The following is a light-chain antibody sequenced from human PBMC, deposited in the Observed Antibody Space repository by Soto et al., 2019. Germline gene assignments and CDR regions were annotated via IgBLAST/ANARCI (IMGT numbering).Light chain of an antibody. J-gene: IGKJ1*01. CDR2: GAY. CDR3: HQYNTGLRA. Sequence: TVMTQSPVTLSVSLGERATLSCRASQNVATNMAWYQQKPGQPPRLLVYGAYIRAPGVPARFSGSGSETEFTLTINGLESEDFAMYYCHQYNTGLRAFGRGTRVEV. V-gene: IGKV3-15*01. CDR1: QNVATN.